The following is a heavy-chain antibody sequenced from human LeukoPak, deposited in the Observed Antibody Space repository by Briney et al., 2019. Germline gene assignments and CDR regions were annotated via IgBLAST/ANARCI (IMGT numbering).Heavy chain of an antibody. J-gene: IGHJ4*02. CDR1: GGSISSNAYY. V-gene: IGHV4-39*01. Sequence: SETLSLTCIVSGGSISSNAYYWAWIRQPPGKGLEWIGSIYSSVSTYYNPSLKSRVTISVDTSKNQFSLRLSSVTAADTALYYCAYSGSYGHLGYWGQGIPVTVAS. CDR2: IYSSVST. CDR3: AYSGSYGHLGY. D-gene: IGHD1-26*01.